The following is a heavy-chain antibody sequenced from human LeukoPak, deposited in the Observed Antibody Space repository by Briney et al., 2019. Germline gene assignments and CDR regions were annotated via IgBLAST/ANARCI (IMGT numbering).Heavy chain of an antibody. CDR2: ISGSGGST. J-gene: IGHJ6*03. CDR1: GFTFSSYA. V-gene: IGHV3-23*01. D-gene: IGHD3-3*01. Sequence: GGSLRLSCAASGFTFSSYAMSWVRQAPGKGLEWVSAISGSGGSTYYADSVKGRFTISRDNSKNTLYLQMNSLRAEDTAVYYCAKDMTIFGVVITLYMDVWGKGTTVTVSS. CDR3: AKDMTIFGVVITLYMDV.